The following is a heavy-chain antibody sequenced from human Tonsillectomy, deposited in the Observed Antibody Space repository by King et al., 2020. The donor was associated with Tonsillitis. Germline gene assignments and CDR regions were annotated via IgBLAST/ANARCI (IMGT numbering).Heavy chain of an antibody. J-gene: IGHJ6*03. CDR2: INHNGST. CDR1: GGSFSATY. V-gene: IGHV4-34*01. D-gene: IGHD3-22*01. CDR3: ASSLYYKDASDYQGRYYMDV. Sequence: VQLQQWGAGRLKSSGTLSLTCAVYGGSFSATYWSWIRQPPGKGLEWIGEINHNGSTNYNPSVKSRVTISADTSKNQFSLRVNSVTAADTAVYYCASSLYYKDASDYQGRYYMDVWGEGTTVTVSS.